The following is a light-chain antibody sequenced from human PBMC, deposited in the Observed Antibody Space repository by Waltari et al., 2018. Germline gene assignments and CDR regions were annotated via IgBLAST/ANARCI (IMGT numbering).Light chain of an antibody. Sequence: EIVLTQSPATLSLSPGERATLSCRASQSVRSYLAWYQQKPVQAPRLLIYGASNRATGIPARFSGSGSETDFTLTISSLEPEDFAVYYCQQRSNWPITFGQGTKLEI. V-gene: IGKV3-11*01. CDR2: GAS. CDR1: QSVRSY. CDR3: QQRSNWPIT. J-gene: IGKJ2*01.